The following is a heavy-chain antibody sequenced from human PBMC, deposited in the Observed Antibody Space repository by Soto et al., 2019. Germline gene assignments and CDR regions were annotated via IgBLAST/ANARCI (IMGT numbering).Heavy chain of an antibody. CDR3: ARDPRGDSYFDY. D-gene: IGHD2-21*02. V-gene: IGHV1-3*01. CDR2: ISAGNGNT. Sequence: ASVKVSCKASGYTFTSYAMHWVRQAPGQRLEWMGWISAGNGNTKYSQKFQGRVTITRDTSASTAYMELSSLRSEDTAVYYCARDPRGDSYFDYWGQGTLVTSPQ. CDR1: GYTFTSYA. J-gene: IGHJ4*02.